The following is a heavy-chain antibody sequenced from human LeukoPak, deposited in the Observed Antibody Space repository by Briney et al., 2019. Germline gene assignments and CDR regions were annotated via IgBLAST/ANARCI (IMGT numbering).Heavy chain of an antibody. CDR2: IYSGGST. J-gene: IGHJ4*02. CDR1: GFTFTNAW. D-gene: IGHD6-13*01. Sequence: PGGSLRLSCAASGFTFTNAWMNWVRQAPGKGLEWVSVIYSGGSTYYADSVKGRFTVSRDNSKNTLYLQMNSLRAEDTAVYYCARAGGYSSSYIYYFDYWGQGTLVTVSS. V-gene: IGHV3-53*01. CDR3: ARAGGYSSSYIYYFDY.